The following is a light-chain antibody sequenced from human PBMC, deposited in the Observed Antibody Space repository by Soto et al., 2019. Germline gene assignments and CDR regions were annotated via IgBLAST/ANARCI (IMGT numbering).Light chain of an antibody. CDR1: QSILFSSNNKNY. J-gene: IGKJ2*01. Sequence: DIVLTQSPDSLAVSLGERATINCKSSQSILFSSNNKNYLAWYQQKPGQPPKLLIYWASTRESGVPGRFSGGGSGTDFTLTISSLQAEDVALYYCQQYYSTPRTFGQGTKLGI. CDR2: WAS. V-gene: IGKV4-1*01. CDR3: QQYYSTPRT.